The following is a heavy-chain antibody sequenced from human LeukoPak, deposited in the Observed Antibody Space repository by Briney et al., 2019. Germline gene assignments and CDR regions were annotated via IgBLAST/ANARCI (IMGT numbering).Heavy chain of an antibody. D-gene: IGHD6-13*01. Sequence: GGSLRLSCAASGFTFSSYWMHWVRQAPGKGQVWVSRIHPDGSSTTYADSVKGRFTISRDNAKNTLYLQMNSLRAEDTAVYYCARERAAGFDYWGQGTLVTVSS. CDR3: ARERAAGFDY. J-gene: IGHJ4*02. V-gene: IGHV3-74*01. CDR1: GFTFSSYW. CDR2: IHPDGSST.